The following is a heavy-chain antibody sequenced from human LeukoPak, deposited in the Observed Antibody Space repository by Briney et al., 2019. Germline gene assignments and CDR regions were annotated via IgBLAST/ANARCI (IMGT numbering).Heavy chain of an antibody. D-gene: IGHD3-10*01. Sequence: SETLSLTCTVSGGSISTYYWSWIRQPPGKGLEWIGYTHYTGSTNYNPSLKSRVTISVDTSKNQFSLRLSSVTAADTAVYYCAKELWFVNSYYFDYWGQGTLVTVSS. CDR1: GGSISTYY. CDR2: THYTGST. V-gene: IGHV4-59*01. J-gene: IGHJ4*02. CDR3: AKELWFVNSYYFDY.